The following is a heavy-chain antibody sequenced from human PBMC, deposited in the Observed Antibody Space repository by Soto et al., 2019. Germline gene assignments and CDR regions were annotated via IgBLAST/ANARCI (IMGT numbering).Heavy chain of an antibody. Sequence: SKTLSLTCTVSGGSITTAVYSWIWIRQPPGKALEWIGYVYHTGNAYPKPSLKSRVTISLDRSKNQFSLKMTSVTAADTALYYCASRPFYYYGLDVWGQGTTVTVSS. CDR3: ASRPFYYYGLDV. CDR2: VYHTGNA. V-gene: IGHV4-30-2*01. J-gene: IGHJ6*02. CDR1: GGSITTAVYS.